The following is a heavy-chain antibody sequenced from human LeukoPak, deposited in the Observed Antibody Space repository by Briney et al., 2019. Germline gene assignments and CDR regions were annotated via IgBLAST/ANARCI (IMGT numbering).Heavy chain of an antibody. CDR1: GFTFSSYW. D-gene: IGHD3-9*01. V-gene: IGHV3-7*03. CDR3: ARTLYYDILTGYSPTPYYFDY. CDR2: IKQDGSEK. J-gene: IGHJ4*02. Sequence: PGGSLRLSCAGSGFTFSSYWMSWVRQAPGKGLEWVANIKQDGSEKYYVDSVKGRFTISRDNAKNSLYLQMNSLRAEDTAVYYCARTLYYDILTGYSPTPYYFDYWGQGTLVTVSS.